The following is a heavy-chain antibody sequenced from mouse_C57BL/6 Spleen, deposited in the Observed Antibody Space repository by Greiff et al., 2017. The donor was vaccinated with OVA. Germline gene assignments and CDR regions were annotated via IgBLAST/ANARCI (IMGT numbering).Heavy chain of an antibody. Sequence: VQLQQPGAELVKPGASVKLSCKASGYTFTSYWMQWVKQRPGQGLEWIGEIDPSDSYTNYNQKFKGKATLTVDTSSSTAYMQLSSLTSEDSAVYYCARKDYGSSYDYWGQGTTLTVSS. D-gene: IGHD1-1*01. CDR3: ARKDYGSSYDY. J-gene: IGHJ2*01. V-gene: IGHV1-50*01. CDR2: IDPSDSYT. CDR1: GYTFTSYW.